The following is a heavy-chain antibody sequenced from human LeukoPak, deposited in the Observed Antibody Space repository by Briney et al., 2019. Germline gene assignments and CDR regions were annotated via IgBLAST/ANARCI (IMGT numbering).Heavy chain of an antibody. J-gene: IGHJ4*02. Sequence: SETLSLTCAVYGGSFSGYYWSWIRQPPGKGLGWIGEINHSGSTNYNPSLKSRVTISVDTSKNQFSLKLSSVTAADTAVYYCARTRPATVQKGIDYWGQGTLVTVSS. CDR1: GGSFSGYY. V-gene: IGHV4-34*01. D-gene: IGHD4-17*01. CDR2: INHSGST. CDR3: ARTRPATVQKGIDY.